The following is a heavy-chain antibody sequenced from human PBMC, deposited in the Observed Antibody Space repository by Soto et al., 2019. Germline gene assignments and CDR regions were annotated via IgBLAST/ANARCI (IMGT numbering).Heavy chain of an antibody. D-gene: IGHD3-22*01. Sequence: GGSLRLSCAASGFTFSSYWMHWVRQAPGKGLVWVANIKQDGSEKYYVDSVKGRFTISRDNAKNSLYLQMNSLRAEDTAVYYCARFYYDSSGYLPSPYYYYYGMDVWGQGTTVTVSS. CDR2: IKQDGSEK. CDR1: GFTFSSYW. CDR3: ARFYYDSSGYLPSPYYYYYGMDV. J-gene: IGHJ6*02. V-gene: IGHV3-7*01.